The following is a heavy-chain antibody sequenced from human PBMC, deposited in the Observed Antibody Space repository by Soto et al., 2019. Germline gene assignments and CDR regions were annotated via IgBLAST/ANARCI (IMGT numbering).Heavy chain of an antibody. D-gene: IGHD6-19*01. CDR3: AREYSSGWYPAPYYYYGMDV. Sequence: KPSETLSLTCTVSGGSISSYYWSWIRQPAGKGLEWIGRIYTSGSTNYNPSLKSRVTMSVDTSKNQFSLKLSSVTAADTAVYYCAREYSSGWYPAPYYYYGMDVWGQGNTVTVSS. J-gene: IGHJ6*01. V-gene: IGHV4-4*07. CDR1: GGSISSYY. CDR2: IYTSGST.